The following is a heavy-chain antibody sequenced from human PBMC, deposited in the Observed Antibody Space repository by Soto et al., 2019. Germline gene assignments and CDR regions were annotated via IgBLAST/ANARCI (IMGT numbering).Heavy chain of an antibody. V-gene: IGHV1-3*01. CDR1: GYTFTSYA. D-gene: IGHD2-2*01. CDR2: INAGNGNT. J-gene: IGHJ4*02. CDR3: ARPSDIVVVPAAGNTLDY. Sequence: GASVKVSCKASGYTFTSYAMHWVRQAPGQRLEWMGWINAGNGNTKYSQKFQGRVTITRDTSASTAYMELSSLRSEDTAVYYCARPSDIVVVPAAGNTLDYWGQGTLVTVSS.